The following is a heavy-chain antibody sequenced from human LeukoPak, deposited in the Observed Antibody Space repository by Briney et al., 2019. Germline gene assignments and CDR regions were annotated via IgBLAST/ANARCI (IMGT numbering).Heavy chain of an antibody. V-gene: IGHV3-9*01. CDR1: GFTFDDYA. D-gene: IGHD6-19*01. J-gene: IGHJ4*02. CDR3: AKAPGGDSSGWYDY. CDR2: ISWNSGSI. Sequence: PGRSLRLSCAASGFTFDDYAMHWVRQAPGKGLEWVSGISWNSGSIGYADSVKGRFTISRDNAKNSLYLQMNSLRAEDTALYYCAKAPGGDSSGWYDYWGQGTLVTVSS.